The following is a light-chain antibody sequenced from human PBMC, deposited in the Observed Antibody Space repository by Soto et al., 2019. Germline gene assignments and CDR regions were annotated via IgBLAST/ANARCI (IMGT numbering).Light chain of an antibody. V-gene: IGLV2-14*01. J-gene: IGLJ2*01. CDR3: SSYASSSTLVL. Sequence: QSVLTQPASVSESPGQSITIPCAGTSSDVGGYNYVSWYQQYPGKAPKLIIYDVTNRPSGVSNRFSGSKSGNTASLTISGLHAEDEANYYCSSYASSSTLVLFGGGTKLTVL. CDR1: SSDVGGYNY. CDR2: DVT.